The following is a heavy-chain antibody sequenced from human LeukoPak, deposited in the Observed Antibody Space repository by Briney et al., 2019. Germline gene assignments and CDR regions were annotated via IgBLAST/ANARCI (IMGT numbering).Heavy chain of an antibody. CDR2: ISSSSSTI. V-gene: IGHV3-48*01. Sequence: PGGSLRLSCAASGFTFSSYSMNWVRQAPGKGLEWVSYISSSSSTIYYADSVKGRFTISRDNAKNSLYLQMNSLRAEDTAVYYCADSSSSRLGYFQHWGQGTLVTVSS. J-gene: IGHJ1*01. CDR1: GFTFSSYS. D-gene: IGHD6-6*01. CDR3: ADSSSSRLGYFQH.